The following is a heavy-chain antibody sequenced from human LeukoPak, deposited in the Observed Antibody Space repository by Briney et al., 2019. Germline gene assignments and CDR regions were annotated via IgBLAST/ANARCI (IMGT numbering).Heavy chain of an antibody. J-gene: IGHJ4*02. CDR1: GYTFTGYY. Sequence: ASVKVSCKASGYTFTGYYMHWVRQAPGQGLEWMGWMNPISGNTGYAQKFQGRVTMTRNTSISTAYMELSSLRSEDTAVYYCATVGDTDYWGQGTLVTVSS. CDR2: MNPISGNT. D-gene: IGHD1-26*01. V-gene: IGHV1-8*02. CDR3: ATVGDTDY.